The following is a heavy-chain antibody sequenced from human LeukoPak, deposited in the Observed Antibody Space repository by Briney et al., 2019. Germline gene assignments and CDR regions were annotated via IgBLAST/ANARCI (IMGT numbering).Heavy chain of an antibody. D-gene: IGHD2-2*01. CDR3: ARGYCSSTSCYDVWRPLDY. J-gene: IGHJ4*02. V-gene: IGHV3-53*01. CDR2: IYSGGST. Sequence: GGSLRLSCAASGFTVSSNYMSWVRQAPGKGLEWVSVIYSGGSTYYADSVKGRFTISRDNSKNTLYLQMNSQRAEDTAVYYCARGYCSSTSCYDVWRPLDYWGQGTLVTVSS. CDR1: GFTVSSNY.